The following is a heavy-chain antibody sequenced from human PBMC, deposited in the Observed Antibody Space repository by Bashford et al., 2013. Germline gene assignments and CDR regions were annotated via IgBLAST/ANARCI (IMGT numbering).Heavy chain of an antibody. CDR3: ATSYDYVWGVIVPVPR. J-gene: IGHJ4*02. D-gene: IGHD3-16*02. V-gene: IGHV1-2*02. Sequence: WVRQAPGQGLEWMGWMNPNSGNTNPAQRFEGRVTMSRDMSVSTAYMELSSLRSDDTAMYFCATSYDYVWGVIVPVPRWGQGTLVTVSS. CDR2: MNPNSGNT.